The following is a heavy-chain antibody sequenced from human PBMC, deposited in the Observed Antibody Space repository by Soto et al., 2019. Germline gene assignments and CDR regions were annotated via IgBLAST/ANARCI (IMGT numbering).Heavy chain of an antibody. CDR3: AKDSRAFCGGDCSKDY. CDR2: TSFSGGRT. CDR1: GFIFSNYA. Sequence: GGSLRLSCAASGFIFSNYAMTWVRQGPGRGLEWVSTTSFSGGRTYYADSVKGRFTISRDNSNNTLFLQMSSLRAEDTAIYYCAKDSRAFCGGDCSKDYWGQGTLVTVSS. V-gene: IGHV3-23*01. D-gene: IGHD2-21*02. J-gene: IGHJ4*02.